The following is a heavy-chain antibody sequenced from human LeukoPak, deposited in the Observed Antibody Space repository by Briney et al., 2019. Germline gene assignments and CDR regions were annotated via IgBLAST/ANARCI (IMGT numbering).Heavy chain of an antibody. V-gene: IGHV3-53*01. CDR1: GFTARTNY. CDR2: IYSGGST. CDR3: ARGPVGATAHFDY. J-gene: IGHJ4*02. D-gene: IGHD1-26*01. Sequence: PGGSLRLSCVASGFTARTNYMSWVRQAPGEGLEWVSVIYSGGSTYYADSVEGRFTISRDNSKNTLYLQMNSLRAEDTAVYYCARGPVGATAHFDYWGQGTLVTVSS.